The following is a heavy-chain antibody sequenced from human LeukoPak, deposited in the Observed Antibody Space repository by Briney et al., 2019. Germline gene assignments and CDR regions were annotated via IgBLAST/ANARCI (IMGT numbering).Heavy chain of an antibody. V-gene: IGHV3-23*01. J-gene: IGHJ3*02. CDR3: VGGGGSFDI. Sequence: GGSLRLSCAASGFTFSSYGMSWVRQAPGKGLEWVSAITATSSSTHDADSVQGRFTISRDNSKNTLYLQMNSPRAEDTAVYYCVGGGGSFDIWGQGTMVTVSS. D-gene: IGHD3-16*01. CDR1: GFTFSSYG. CDR2: ITATSSST.